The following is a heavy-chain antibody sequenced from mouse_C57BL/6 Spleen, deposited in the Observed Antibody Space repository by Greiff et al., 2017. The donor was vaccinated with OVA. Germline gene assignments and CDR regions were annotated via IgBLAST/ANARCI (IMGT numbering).Heavy chain of an antibody. Sequence: QVQLQQPGAELVKPGASVKLSCKASGYTFTSYWMQWVKQRPGQGLEWIGEIDPSDSYTNYNQKFKGKATLTVDTSSSTAYMQLSSLTSEDSAVYYCARRGATSDYWGQGTTLTVSS. D-gene: IGHD3-1*01. CDR2: IDPSDSYT. J-gene: IGHJ2*01. CDR1: GYTFTSYW. V-gene: IGHV1-50*01. CDR3: ARRGATSDY.